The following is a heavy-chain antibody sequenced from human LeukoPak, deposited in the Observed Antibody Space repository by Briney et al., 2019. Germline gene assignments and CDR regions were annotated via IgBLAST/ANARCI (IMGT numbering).Heavy chain of an antibody. V-gene: IGHV3-23*01. Sequence: GGSLGLSCAASGFTFSNYAMSWVRQAPGKGLEWVSGISSSGVSTYYADSVKGRFTISRDNSKNTLYLQMNSLRAEDTAVYYCAKDYYVPPSYWGQGTLVTVSS. CDR3: AKDYYVPPSY. J-gene: IGHJ4*02. D-gene: IGHD3-10*02. CDR2: ISSSGVST. CDR1: GFTFSNYA.